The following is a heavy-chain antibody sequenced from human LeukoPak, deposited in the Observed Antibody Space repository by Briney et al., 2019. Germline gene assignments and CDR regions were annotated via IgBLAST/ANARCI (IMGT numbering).Heavy chain of an antibody. J-gene: IGHJ4*02. CDR2: ISSSSSYI. CDR1: GFTFSSYS. V-gene: IGHV3-21*01. CDR3: ARDPLGTRPGFDY. D-gene: IGHD1-1*01. Sequence: GGSLRLSCAASGFTFSSYSMNWVRQAPGKGLEWVSSISSSSSYIYYADSVKGRFTISRDNAKNSLYLQMNSLRAEDTAVYYCARDPLGTRPGFDYWGQGTLVTVSS.